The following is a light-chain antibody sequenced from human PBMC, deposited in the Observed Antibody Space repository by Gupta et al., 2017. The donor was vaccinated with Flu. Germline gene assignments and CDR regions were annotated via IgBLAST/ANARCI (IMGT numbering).Light chain of an antibody. V-gene: IGKV1-39*01. Sequence: PSALSASIGDRVTITCRASKSIRSYLNWYQQKPGKAPKLLIYAAYSLQTGVPSKFSGDGSGTDFNLTISRLQPEDFATYHCQQRFSTPWTFGQGTKVGMK. CDR1: KSIRSY. J-gene: IGKJ1*01. CDR3: QQRFSTPWT. CDR2: AAY.